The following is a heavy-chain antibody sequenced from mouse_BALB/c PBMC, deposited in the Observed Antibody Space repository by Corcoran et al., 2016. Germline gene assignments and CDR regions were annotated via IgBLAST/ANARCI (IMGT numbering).Heavy chain of an antibody. CDR2: INPYTGEP. CDR3: ARGATASDWYFDV. CDR1: GYTFTNYG. J-gene: IGHJ1*01. D-gene: IGHD1-2*01. V-gene: IGHV9-1*02. Sequence: QIQLVQSGPELKKPGETVKISCKASGYTFTNYGMNWVKHAPGKGLKWMGWINPYTGEPTYADDFKGRFGFSLETSASTAYLQINNLKNEDMATYFCARGATASDWYFDVWGAVTTVTVSS.